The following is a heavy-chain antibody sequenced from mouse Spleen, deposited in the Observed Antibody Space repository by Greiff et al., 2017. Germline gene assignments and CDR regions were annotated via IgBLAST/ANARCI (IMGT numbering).Heavy chain of an antibody. CDR1: GFTFSSYT. V-gene: IGHV5-12-2*01. Sequence: EVMLVESGGGLVQPGGSLKLSCAASGFTFSSYTMSWVRQTPEKRLEWVAYISNGGGSTYYPDTVKGRFTISRDNAKNTLYLQMSSLKSEDTAMYYCARSPNSHFDYWGQGTTLTVSS. D-gene: IGHD4-1*01. CDR3: ARSPNSHFDY. J-gene: IGHJ2*01. CDR2: ISNGGGST.